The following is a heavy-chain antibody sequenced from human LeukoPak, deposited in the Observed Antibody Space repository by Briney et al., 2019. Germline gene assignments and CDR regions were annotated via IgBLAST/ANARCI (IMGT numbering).Heavy chain of an antibody. V-gene: IGHV1-46*01. CDR2: INPGDSST. CDR3: ASRSSIWSGYQDTLYYFDS. CDR1: GYTITSYY. J-gene: IGHJ4*02. Sequence: ASVKVSCKASGYTITSYYIHWVRQAPGQGLEWMGIINPGDSSTTYAQKFQGRVTMTRDTSTSTVYMELSSLRPEDTAVYYCASRSSIWSGYQDTLYYFDSWGQGTLVTVSS. D-gene: IGHD3-3*01.